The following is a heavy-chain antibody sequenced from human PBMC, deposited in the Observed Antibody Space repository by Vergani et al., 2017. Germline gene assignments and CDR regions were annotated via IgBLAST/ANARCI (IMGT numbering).Heavy chain of an antibody. D-gene: IGHD3-3*02. J-gene: IGHJ4*02. Sequence: QVQLQQWGAGLLKPSETLSLTCAVYGGSFSGYYWRWMRQPPGKGLEWIGEINHSGSTNYNTSLKSRVTISVDTSKNQFSLKLSSVTAADTAVYYCARVSMGILRDYWGQGTLVTVSS. CDR2: INHSGST. CDR1: GGSFSGYY. CDR3: ARVSMGILRDY. V-gene: IGHV4-34*01.